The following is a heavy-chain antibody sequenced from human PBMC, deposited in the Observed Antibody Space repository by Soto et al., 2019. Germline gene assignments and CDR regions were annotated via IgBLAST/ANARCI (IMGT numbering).Heavy chain of an antibody. CDR2: INAGNGHT. Sequence: ASVKVSCKASEYTFTSYVMHWVRQAPGQSLEWIGWINAGNGHTKYSQKFQDRVTITRDTSANTAYMELSSLRPEDTAVYCCARELQGLYYFDYWGQGALVTVSS. V-gene: IGHV1-3*01. D-gene: IGHD4-4*01. CDR1: EYTFTSYV. CDR3: ARELQGLYYFDY. J-gene: IGHJ4*02.